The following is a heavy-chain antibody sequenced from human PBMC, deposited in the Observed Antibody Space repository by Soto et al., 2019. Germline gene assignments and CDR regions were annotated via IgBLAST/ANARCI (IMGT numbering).Heavy chain of an antibody. CDR3: STRAYDTNGYYRFDP. V-gene: IGHV4-34*01. CDR2: INHSGRV. D-gene: IGHD3-22*01. J-gene: IGHJ5*01. CDR1: GGSFSGHS. Sequence: PSETLSLTCAVYGGSFSGHSWTWIRQPPGKGLEWIGDINHSGRVNYSPTLKSRVTRSLDTSKNQFSLTLSAVTAADTAMYYCSTRAYDTNGYYRFDPWGQGVLFTVSS.